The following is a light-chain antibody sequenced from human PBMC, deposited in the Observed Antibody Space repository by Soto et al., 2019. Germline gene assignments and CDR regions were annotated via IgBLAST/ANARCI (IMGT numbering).Light chain of an antibody. CDR3: QQYHNWVT. CDR2: GAS. V-gene: IGKV3D-15*01. Sequence: EIVLTQSPATLSLSPGERATLSCRASQSVSSNLAWYQQNPGQAPRLLIYGASTRATDIPARFSGSGSGTEFTLTISGLQSEDFAVYYCQQYHNWVTFGGGTKVDIK. J-gene: IGKJ4*01. CDR1: QSVSSN.